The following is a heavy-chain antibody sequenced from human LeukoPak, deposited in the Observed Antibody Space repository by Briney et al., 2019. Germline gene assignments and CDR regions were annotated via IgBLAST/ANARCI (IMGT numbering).Heavy chain of an antibody. CDR1: GFSLSTSGVG. J-gene: IGHJ5*02. CDR2: ISWDDDK. Sequence: SGPTLVKPTQTLTLTCTFSGFSLSTSGVGVGWIRQPPGKALEWLALISWDDDKRYSPSLKSRLTITKDTSKHQVVLTMTNMDPVDTATYYCAHSLTEDYYDSSGFPFDPWGQGTLVTVSS. D-gene: IGHD3-22*01. V-gene: IGHV2-5*02. CDR3: AHSLTEDYYDSSGFPFDP.